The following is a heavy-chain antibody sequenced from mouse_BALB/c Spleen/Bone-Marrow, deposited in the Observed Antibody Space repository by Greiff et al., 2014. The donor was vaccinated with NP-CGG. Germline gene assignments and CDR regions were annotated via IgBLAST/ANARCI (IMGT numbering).Heavy chain of an antibody. V-gene: IGHV3-8*02. Sequence: EVKLMESGPSLVKPSQTLSLTCSVTGDSITSGYWDWIRKFPGNKLEYMGYISYSGSTYYNPSLKSRISITRDTSKNQYYLQLNSVTTEDTATYYCARYYGKTYFDYWGQGTTLTVSS. J-gene: IGHJ2*01. CDR2: ISYSGST. CDR3: ARYYGKTYFDY. D-gene: IGHD2-1*01. CDR1: GDSITSGY.